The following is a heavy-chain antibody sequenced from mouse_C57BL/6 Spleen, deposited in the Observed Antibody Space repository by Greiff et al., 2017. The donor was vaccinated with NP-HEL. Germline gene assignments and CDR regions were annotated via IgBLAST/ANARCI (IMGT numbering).Heavy chain of an antibody. Sequence: VQLKESGAELVKPGASVKLSCTASGFNIKDYYMHWVKQRTEQGLEWIGRIDPEDGETKYAPKFQGKATITADTSSNAAYLQLSSLTSEDTAVYYCSRSTTAWYFDVWGTGTTVTVSS. CDR2: IDPEDGET. CDR1: GFNIKDYY. J-gene: IGHJ1*03. V-gene: IGHV14-2*01. D-gene: IGHD1-2*01. CDR3: SRSTTAWYFDV.